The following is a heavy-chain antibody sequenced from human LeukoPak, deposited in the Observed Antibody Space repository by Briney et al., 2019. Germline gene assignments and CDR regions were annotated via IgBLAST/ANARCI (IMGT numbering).Heavy chain of an antibody. Sequence: PSETLSLTCAVYGGSFSGYYWSWIRQPPGKGLEWIGEINHSGSTNYNPSLKSRVTISVDTSKNQFSLKLSSVTAADTGVYYCARAGYSYGSIVFDYWGQGTLVTVSS. D-gene: IGHD5-18*01. J-gene: IGHJ4*02. CDR2: INHSGST. V-gene: IGHV4-34*01. CDR1: GGSFSGYY. CDR3: ARAGYSYGSIVFDY.